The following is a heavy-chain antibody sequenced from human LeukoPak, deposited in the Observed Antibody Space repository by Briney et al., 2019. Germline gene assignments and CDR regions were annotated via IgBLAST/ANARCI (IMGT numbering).Heavy chain of an antibody. CDR3: ARGTPNSSSWYLDAFDI. CDR2: IIPILGIA. D-gene: IGHD6-13*01. Sequence: GASVKVSCKASGGTFSSYAISWVRQAPGQGLGWMGRIIPILGIANYAQKFQGRVTITADKSTSTAYMELSSLRSEDTAVYYCARGTPNSSSWYLDAFDIWGQGTMVTVSS. CDR1: GGTFSSYA. V-gene: IGHV1-69*04. J-gene: IGHJ3*02.